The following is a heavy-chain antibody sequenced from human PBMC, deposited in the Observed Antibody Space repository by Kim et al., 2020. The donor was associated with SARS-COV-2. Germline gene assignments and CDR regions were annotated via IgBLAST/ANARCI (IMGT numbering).Heavy chain of an antibody. J-gene: IGHJ4*02. D-gene: IGHD6-13*01. CDR2: NGNT. CDR3: ARVSDSSS. V-gene: IGHV1-3*01. Sequence: NGNTEYSQKFQGRVTITRDTSASTAYMELSSLRSEDTAVYYCARVSDSSSWGQGTLVTVSS.